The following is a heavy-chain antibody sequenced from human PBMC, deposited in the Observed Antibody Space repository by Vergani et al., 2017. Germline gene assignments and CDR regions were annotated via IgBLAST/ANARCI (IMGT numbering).Heavy chain of an antibody. V-gene: IGHV3-11*01. CDR1: GFSFSDHY. Sequence: QVQLVESGGGLVKPGGSLRLSCAASGFSFSDHYMTWIRQAPGKGLEWVSYISNSGNTIEYADSVKGRFSISRDNAKSSLFLQMDSLRAEDPAVYYCAKDVRPGRWFLEYFDFWGQGTLVTVSS. CDR2: ISNSGNTI. J-gene: IGHJ4*02. D-gene: IGHD3-10*01. CDR3: AKDVRPGRWFLEYFDF.